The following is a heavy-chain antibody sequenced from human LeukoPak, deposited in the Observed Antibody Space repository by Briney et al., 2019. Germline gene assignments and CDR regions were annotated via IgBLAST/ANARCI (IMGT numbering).Heavy chain of an antibody. V-gene: IGHV1-2*02. D-gene: IGHD3-22*01. CDR2: INPNSGGT. CDR1: GYTFTGYY. CDR3: ASFRDYYDSSGYSYFDY. J-gene: IGHJ4*02. Sequence: TSVRVSCKASGYTFTGYYMHWVRQAPGQGPEWIGWINPNSGGTNYAQKFQGRVTMTRDTSISTAYMELSRLRSDDTAVYYCASFRDYYDSSGYSYFDYWGQGTLVTVSS.